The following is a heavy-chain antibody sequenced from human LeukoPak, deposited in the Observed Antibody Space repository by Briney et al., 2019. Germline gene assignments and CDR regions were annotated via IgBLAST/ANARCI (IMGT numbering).Heavy chain of an antibody. D-gene: IGHD2-8*01. CDR2: ISDSGVNT. V-gene: IGHV3-23*01. CDR3: AKVTLYYVTSGFDY. Sequence: PGGSLRLSWAAYGFTFNSYAMSWVRQAPGKGLEWVSTISDSGVNTYYADSVKGRFTISRDNSKNTLSLQMNSLRAEDTAVYYCAKVTLYYVTSGFDYWGQGTLVTVSS. J-gene: IGHJ4*02. CDR1: GFTFNSYA.